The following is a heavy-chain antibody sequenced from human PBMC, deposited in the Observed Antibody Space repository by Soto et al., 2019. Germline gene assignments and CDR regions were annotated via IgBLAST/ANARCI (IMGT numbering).Heavy chain of an antibody. Sequence: GESLKISCKGSGYSFTSYWISWVRQMPGKGLECMRKIEPSDAYTNYSPSYQGNVTNSADKSISTAYLQWSSQEATDTAMYYCARPQGYYRSTSCAEGYGREVWSQGTTVTVSS. CDR1: GYSFTSYW. CDR3: ARPQGYYRSTSCAEGYGREV. CDR2: IEPSDAYT. V-gene: IGHV5-10-1*01. J-gene: IGHJ6*02. D-gene: IGHD2-2*01.